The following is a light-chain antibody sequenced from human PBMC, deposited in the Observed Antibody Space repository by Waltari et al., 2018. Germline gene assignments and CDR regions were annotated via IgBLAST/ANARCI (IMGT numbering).Light chain of an antibody. J-gene: IGLJ3*02. CDR1: TSDVGGYHY. CDR2: DVN. V-gene: IGLV2-11*01. Sequence: SALTQPPSVSGSPEPSVTISCTGSTSDVGGYHYVSWYQQHPGKAPKLIIFDVNQRPSGVPARFSGSKSGNTASLTISGLRPEDEADYHCCSYAGVHTFWLFGGGTKLTVL. CDR3: CSYAGVHTFWL.